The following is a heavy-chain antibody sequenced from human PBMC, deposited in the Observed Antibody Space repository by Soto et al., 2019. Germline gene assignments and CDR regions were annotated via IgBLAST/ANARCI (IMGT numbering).Heavy chain of an antibody. J-gene: IGHJ4*02. V-gene: IGHV3-23*01. CDR1: GLTFSSYA. D-gene: IGHD5-18*01. CDR3: AKEGEGSYGSAKGYYFDY. Sequence: EVQLLESGGGLVQPGGSLRLSCAASGLTFSSYAMSWVRQAPGKGLEWVSAISGSGGSTYYADSVKGRFTISRDNSKNTLYLQMNSLRAEDTAVYYCAKEGEGSYGSAKGYYFDYWGQGTLVPVSS. CDR2: ISGSGGST.